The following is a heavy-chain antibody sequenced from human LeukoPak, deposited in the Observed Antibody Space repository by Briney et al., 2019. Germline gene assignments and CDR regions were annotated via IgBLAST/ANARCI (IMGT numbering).Heavy chain of an antibody. CDR3: ARDLGYYYGLDI. Sequence: PSETLSLTCDVSGGSRINAGWWSWVRQPPGKGLEWIGEIFQSGNTKYNPSLESRVTISVDKSNHQFTLEMKSVTAADTAIYYCARDLGYYYGLDIWSRGTTVTVSS. V-gene: IGHV4-4*02. J-gene: IGHJ6*02. D-gene: IGHD3-16*01. CDR1: GGSRINAGW. CDR2: IFQSGNT.